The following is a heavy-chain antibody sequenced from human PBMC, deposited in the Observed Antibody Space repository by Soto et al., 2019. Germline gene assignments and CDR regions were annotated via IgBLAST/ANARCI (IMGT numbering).Heavy chain of an antibody. J-gene: IGHJ4*02. D-gene: IGHD2-15*01. CDR3: GKVLVGATGHTDSDS. CDR2: IDYNGVT. CDR1: GGSFSGYY. Sequence: PSETLSLTCAVYGGSFSGYYWSWIRQPPGRGLEWIGNIDYNGVTYSNPSLKSRVTISRDTSKNQFSLKLTSVTAADTALYYCGKVLVGATGHTDSDSWRPGTLVTVSS. V-gene: IGHV4-34*01.